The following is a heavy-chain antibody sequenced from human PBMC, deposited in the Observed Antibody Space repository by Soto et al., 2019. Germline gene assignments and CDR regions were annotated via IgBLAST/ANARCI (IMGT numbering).Heavy chain of an antibody. CDR3: ARAQPHYYDSSGYKANYFGY. V-gene: IGHV1-69*13. J-gene: IGHJ4*02. CDR2: IIPIFGTA. D-gene: IGHD3-22*01. Sequence: GASVKVSCKASGGTFSSYAISWVRQAPGQGLEWMGGIIPIFGTANYAQKFQGRVTITADESTSTAYMELSSLRSEDTAVYYCARAQPHYYDSSGYKANYFGYWGQGTLVTVSS. CDR1: GGTFSSYA.